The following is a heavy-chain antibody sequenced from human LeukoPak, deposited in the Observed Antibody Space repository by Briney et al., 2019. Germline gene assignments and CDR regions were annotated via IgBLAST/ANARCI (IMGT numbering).Heavy chain of an antibody. V-gene: IGHV3-30-3*01. J-gene: IGHJ4*02. CDR1: GFTFSSYA. CDR2: ISYDGSNK. Sequence: GGSLRLSCAASGFTFSSYAMHWVRQAPGKGLEWVAVISYDGSNKYYADSVKGRFTISRDNSKNTLYLQMNSLRGEDTAVYYCARSGEAGTFDYWGQGTLVTVSS. D-gene: IGHD6-13*01. CDR3: ARSGEAGTFDY.